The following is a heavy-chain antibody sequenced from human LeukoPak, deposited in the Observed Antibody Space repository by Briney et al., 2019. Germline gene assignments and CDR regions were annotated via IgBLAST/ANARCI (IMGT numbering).Heavy chain of an antibody. D-gene: IGHD2-2*03. V-gene: IGHV4-34*01. J-gene: IGHJ5*02. CDR3: ARGGVGYCTTTSCPGVTWFGP. CDR1: GGSFSGYY. CDR2: INHSGST. Sequence: PSETLSLTCAVYGGSFSGYYWSWIRQPPGKGLEWIGEINHSGSTNYNPSLKSRVTISVDTSKNQFSLKLSSVTAADTAVYYCARGGVGYCTTTSCPGVTWFGPWGQGTLVTVSS.